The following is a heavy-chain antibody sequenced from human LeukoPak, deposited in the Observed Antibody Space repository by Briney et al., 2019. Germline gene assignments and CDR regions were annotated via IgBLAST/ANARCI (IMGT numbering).Heavy chain of an antibody. V-gene: IGHV1-69*13. Sequence: GASVKVSCKASGGTFSSYAISWVRQAPGQGLEWMGGIIPIFGTANYAQKFQGRVTITADESTSTAYMELSSLRSEDTAVHYCARDQRQLAGMDVWGQGTTVTVSS. D-gene: IGHD6-6*01. CDR1: GGTFSSYA. CDR3: ARDQRQLAGMDV. J-gene: IGHJ6*02. CDR2: IIPIFGTA.